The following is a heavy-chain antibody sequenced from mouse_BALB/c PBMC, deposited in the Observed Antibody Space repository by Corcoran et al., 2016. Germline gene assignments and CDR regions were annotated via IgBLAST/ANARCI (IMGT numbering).Heavy chain of an antibody. CDR3: ARRAYYGNYGYFDY. D-gene: IGHD2-10*01. CDR2: INTYTGEP. Sequence: QIQLVQSGPELKKPGETVKISCKASGYTFTNYGMNWVKQAPGKGLKWMGWINTYTGEPTYDDDFKGRFAFSLETSASTAYLQINNLKNEDMATYFCARRAYYGNYGYFDYWGRGTTLTVSS. V-gene: IGHV9-1*02. CDR1: GYTFTNYG. J-gene: IGHJ2*01.